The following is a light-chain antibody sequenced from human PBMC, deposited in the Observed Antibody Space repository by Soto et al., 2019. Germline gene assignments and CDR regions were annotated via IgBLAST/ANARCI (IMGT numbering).Light chain of an antibody. CDR2: DVS. V-gene: IGLV2-14*01. CDR3: SSYTSSSTLYVV. J-gene: IGLJ2*01. Sequence: QSALTQPASVSWSPGQSITSSCTGTSSDVGGYNYVSWYQQHPGKAPKLMIYDVSNRPSGVSNRFSGSKSGNTASLTISGLQAEDEADYYCSSYTSSSTLYVVFGGGTKVTVL. CDR1: SSDVGGYNY.